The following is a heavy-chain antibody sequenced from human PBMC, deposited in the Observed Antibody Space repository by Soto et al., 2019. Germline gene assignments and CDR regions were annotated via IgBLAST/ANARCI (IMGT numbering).Heavy chain of an antibody. D-gene: IGHD2-15*01. CDR3: AKDLIGYCSGGSCYGLEY. Sequence: PGGSLRLSCAASGFSFRSYGMHWVRQAPGKGLEWVAVISYDGSNKYYADSVKGRFTISRDNSKNTLYLQMNSLRAEDTAVYYCAKDLIGYCSGGSCYGLEYWGQGTLVTSPQ. CDR1: GFSFRSYG. J-gene: IGHJ4*02. V-gene: IGHV3-30*18. CDR2: ISYDGSNK.